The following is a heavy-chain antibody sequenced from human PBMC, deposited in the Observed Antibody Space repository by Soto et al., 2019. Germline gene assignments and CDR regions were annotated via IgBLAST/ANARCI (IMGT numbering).Heavy chain of an antibody. D-gene: IGHD2-2*01. CDR3: ARVGLRTKSRGYYFDY. J-gene: IGHJ4*02. Sequence: SVKVSCKASGGTFSSYAISWVRQAPGQGLEWMGGIIPIFGTANYAQKFKGRVTITADESTSTAYMELSSLRSEDTAVYYCARVGLRTKSRGYYFDYWGQGTLVTVSS. CDR2: IIPIFGTA. CDR1: GGTFSSYA. V-gene: IGHV1-69*13.